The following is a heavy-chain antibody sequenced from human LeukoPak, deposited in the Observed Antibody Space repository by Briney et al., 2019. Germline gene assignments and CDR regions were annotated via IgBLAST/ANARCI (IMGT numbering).Heavy chain of an antibody. J-gene: IGHJ6*02. CDR2: ISSSSSYI. Sequence: PGGSLRLTCAASGFTFRSYAMSWVRQAPGKGLEWVSSISSSSSYIYYADSVKGRFTISRDNAKNSLYLQMNSLRAEDTAVYYCARDISSSWYHYYYGMDVWGQGTTVTVSS. D-gene: IGHD6-13*01. CDR3: ARDISSSWYHYYYGMDV. CDR1: GFTFRSYA. V-gene: IGHV3-21*01.